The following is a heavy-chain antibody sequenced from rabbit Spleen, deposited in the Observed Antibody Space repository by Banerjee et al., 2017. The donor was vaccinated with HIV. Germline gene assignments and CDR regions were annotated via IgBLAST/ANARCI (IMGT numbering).Heavy chain of an antibody. Sequence: QEQLVESGGGLVQPEGSLTLTCKVSGFSFSSSYMCWVRQAPGKGLEWIACIGATSLTTYYATWAKGRFTISKTSSTTVTLQMTSLTAADTATYFCARDPYDVNGGYPFNLWGPGTLVTVS. D-gene: IGHD2-1*01. CDR2: IGATSLTT. CDR3: ARDPYDVNGGYPFNL. CDR1: GFSFSSSY. J-gene: IGHJ4*01. V-gene: IGHV1S45*01.